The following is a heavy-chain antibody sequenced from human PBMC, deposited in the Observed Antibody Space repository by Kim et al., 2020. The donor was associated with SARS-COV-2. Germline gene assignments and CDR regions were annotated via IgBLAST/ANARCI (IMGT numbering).Heavy chain of an antibody. D-gene: IGHD5-18*01. J-gene: IGHJ4*02. Sequence: YNVSLKRRVTISVDTSKNQFSLKLSSVTAADTAVYYCARHGDTTMTNFDYWGQGTLLTVSS. CDR3: ARHGDTTMTNFDY. V-gene: IGHV4-39*01.